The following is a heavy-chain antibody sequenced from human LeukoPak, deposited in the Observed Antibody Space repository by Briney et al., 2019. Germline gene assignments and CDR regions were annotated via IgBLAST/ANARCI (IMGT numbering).Heavy chain of an antibody. V-gene: IGHV3-74*01. CDR2: ITNDGSST. CDR3: ARQGSGSYLFDY. CDR1: GLTFSSHW. Sequence: GGSLRLSCAASGLTFSSHWMHWVRQAPGKGLVWVSRITNDGSSTTYADSVKGRFTISRDNAKNSLYLQMNSLRAEDTAVYYCARQGSGSYLFDYWGQGTLVTVSS. D-gene: IGHD3-10*01. J-gene: IGHJ4*02.